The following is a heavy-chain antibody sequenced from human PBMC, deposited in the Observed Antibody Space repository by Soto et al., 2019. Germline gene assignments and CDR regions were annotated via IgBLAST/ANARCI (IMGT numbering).Heavy chain of an antibody. CDR1: GFTFRSYV. CDR3: GRWGDTGGMGV. CDR2: TSYDGSNK. V-gene: IGHV3-30*19. J-gene: IGHJ4*02. D-gene: IGHD3-16*01. Sequence: QVQLVESGGGVVQPGTSLRLSCVGSGFTFRSYVIHWVRQAPGKGLEWVALTSYDGSNKYYDDSVKGRFTISRDNSRNPVGSENDNPRLGDPAFYYLGRWGDTGGMGVWGQGTLVSVSS.